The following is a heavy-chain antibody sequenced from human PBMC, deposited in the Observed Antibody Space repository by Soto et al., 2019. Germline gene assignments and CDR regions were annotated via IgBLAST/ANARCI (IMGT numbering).Heavy chain of an antibody. CDR3: VKDQLVDGQYYGSSEFCF. J-gene: IGHJ4*02. V-gene: IGHV3-30*18. Sequence: QVYLVESGGGVVRPGRSLRLSCETSAFTFRSYGMHWVRQAPGKGLEWVASISYDGSNKDYVDSVKGRFTVSRDNSKSTRYLKMSSLRKDDTALYYFVKDQLVDGQYYGSSEFCFWGRGTVVTVSS. D-gene: IGHD3-10*01. CDR2: ISYDGSNK. CDR1: AFTFRSYG.